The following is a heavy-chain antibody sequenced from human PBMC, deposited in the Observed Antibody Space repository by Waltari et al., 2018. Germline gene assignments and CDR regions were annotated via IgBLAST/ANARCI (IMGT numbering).Heavy chain of an antibody. CDR2: TYYSGST. J-gene: IGHJ3*02. V-gene: IGHV4-59*01. CDR3: ARVSKPTTYDYVWGSYRYGPHDAFDI. Sequence: QVQLQESGPGLVKPSETLSLTCTVSGGSISRYYWSWIRQPPGKGLEWIGYTYYSGSTNYNPSLKSRVTISVDTSKNQFSLKLSSVTAADTAVYYCARVSKPTTYDYVWGSYRYGPHDAFDIWGQGTMVTVSS. CDR1: GGSISRYY. D-gene: IGHD3-16*02.